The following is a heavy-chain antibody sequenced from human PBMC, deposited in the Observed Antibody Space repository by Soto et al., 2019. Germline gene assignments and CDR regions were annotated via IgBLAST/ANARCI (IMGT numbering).Heavy chain of an antibody. CDR2: ISGVGAGT. D-gene: IGHD6-19*01. Sequence: GGSLTLSRLCTGFTFDSYALIRVRQAPGKGLDWVSTISGVGAGTYYADSVKGRFTISRDNSKNTLYLQMNSLRAEDTAVYYCAKVVSGSSGGYYFEYWGQGTLVTVSS. CDR1: GFTFDSYA. V-gene: IGHV3-23*01. J-gene: IGHJ4*02. CDR3: AKVVSGSSGGYYFEY.